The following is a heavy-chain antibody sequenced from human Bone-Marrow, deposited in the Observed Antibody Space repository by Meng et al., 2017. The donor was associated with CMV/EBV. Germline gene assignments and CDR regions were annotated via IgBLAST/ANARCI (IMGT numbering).Heavy chain of an antibody. CDR2: IIPILGIA. J-gene: IGHJ4*02. CDR1: GGTFSSYT. V-gene: IGHV1-69*04. CDR3: ARDDQQVAHYDFWSGYSSGGVDY. Sequence: SVKVSCKASGGTFSSYTISWVRQAPGQGLEWMGRIIPILGIANYAQKFQGRVTITADKSTSTAYMELSSLRSDDTAVYYCARDDQQVAHYDFWSGYSSGGVDYWGQGTLVTVSS. D-gene: IGHD3-3*01.